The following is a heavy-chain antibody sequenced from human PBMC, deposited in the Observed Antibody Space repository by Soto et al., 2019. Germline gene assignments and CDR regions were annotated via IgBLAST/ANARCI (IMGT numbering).Heavy chain of an antibody. CDR3: ASDDYSNWIGYYYYGMDV. D-gene: IGHD4-4*01. Sequence: PGGSLRLSCAASGFTFSSYAMHWVRQAPGKGLEWVAVISYDGSNKYYADSVKGRFTISRDNSKNTLYLQMNSLRAEDTAVYYCASDDYSNWIGYYYYGMDVWGQGTTVTVSS. CDR2: ISYDGSNK. CDR1: GFTFSSYA. J-gene: IGHJ6*02. V-gene: IGHV3-30-3*01.